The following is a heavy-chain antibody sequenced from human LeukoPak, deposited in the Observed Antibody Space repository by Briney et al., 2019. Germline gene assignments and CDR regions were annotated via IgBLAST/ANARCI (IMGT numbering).Heavy chain of an antibody. J-gene: IGHJ4*02. V-gene: IGHV3-23*01. CDR1: GFTFSSYG. CDR2: ISGSGGSK. CDR3: AKKRIKIAAAGPFDY. Sequence: GGSLRLSCAASGFTFSSYGMSWVRQAPGKGLEWVSAISGSGGSKYYADSVKGRFTISRDNSKNTLYLQMNSLRAEDTAVYYCAKKRIKIAAAGPFDYWGQGTLVTVSS. D-gene: IGHD6-13*01.